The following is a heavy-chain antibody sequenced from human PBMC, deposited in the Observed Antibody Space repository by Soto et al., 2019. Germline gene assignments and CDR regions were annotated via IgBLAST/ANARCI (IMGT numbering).Heavy chain of an antibody. CDR2: IYYSGST. CDR1: GGSISSYY. CDR3: ARRYGYSFDY. D-gene: IGHD1-1*01. V-gene: IGHV4-59*08. J-gene: IGHJ4*02. Sequence: PSETLSLTCTVSGGSISSYYWSWIRQPPGKGLEWIGNIYYSGSTNYNPSLKSRVAISVDTSKNQFSLKLSSVTAADTAVYYCARRYGYSFDYWGQGTLVTVSS.